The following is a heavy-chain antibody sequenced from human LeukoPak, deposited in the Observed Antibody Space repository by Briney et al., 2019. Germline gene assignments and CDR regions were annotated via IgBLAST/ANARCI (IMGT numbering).Heavy chain of an antibody. V-gene: IGHV3-13*04. D-gene: IGHD5-18*01. CDR1: GFTFTNYD. CDR3: ARGGIQVSGIDEIDH. CDR2: IGIRGDT. J-gene: IGHJ4*02. Sequence: GGSRRLSCAASGFTFTNYDMDWVRQATGRGLGWVSGIGIRGDTYYPGSVKGRFTISRENAKSSLYLQMNSLRAEDTAVYYCARGGIQVSGIDEIDHWGQGTLVTVSS.